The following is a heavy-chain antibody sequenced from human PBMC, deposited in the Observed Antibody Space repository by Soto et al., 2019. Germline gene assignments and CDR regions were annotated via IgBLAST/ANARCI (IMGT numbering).Heavy chain of an antibody. V-gene: IGHV4-34*01. J-gene: IGHJ6*02. CDR1: GGSFSAYY. CDR2: IDHSGST. Sequence: QVQLQQWGAGLLKPSETLSLTCAVSGGSFSAYYWTWIRQPPGRGLEWIGEIDHSGSTNYNPSLEGRVTMSIDTAKNRFYLNVTSVTAADTAVYYCVRGLRYSGMDVWGQWTTVTVS. CDR3: VRGLRYSGMDV. D-gene: IGHD2-15*01.